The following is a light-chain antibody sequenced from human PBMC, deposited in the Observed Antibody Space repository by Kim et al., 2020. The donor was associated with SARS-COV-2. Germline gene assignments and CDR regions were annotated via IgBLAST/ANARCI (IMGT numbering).Light chain of an antibody. J-gene: IGLJ1*01. CDR1: SSDVGGYNY. Sequence: GQSVTISCTGTSSDVGGYNYVSWYQQFPGKAPKLLISQVDKRPSGVPDRFSGSKSGNTASLTVSGLQAEDEADYYCSSYGDNNILVFGSGTKVTVL. CDR2: QVD. V-gene: IGLV2-8*01. CDR3: SSYGDNNILV.